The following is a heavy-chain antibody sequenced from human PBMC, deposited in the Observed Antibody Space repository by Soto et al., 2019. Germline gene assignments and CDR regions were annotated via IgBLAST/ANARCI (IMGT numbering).Heavy chain of an antibody. CDR3: RGVVAATLHYYYYYMDV. CDR2: IRSKANSYAT. D-gene: IGHD2-15*01. V-gene: IGHV3-73*01. Sequence: GGSLRLSCAASGFTFSGSAMHWVRQASGKGLEWVGRIRSKANSYATAYAASVKGRFTISRDDSKNTAYLQMNSLKTEDTAVYYCRGVVAATLHYYYYYMDVWGKGTTVTVSS. CDR1: GFTFSGSA. J-gene: IGHJ6*03.